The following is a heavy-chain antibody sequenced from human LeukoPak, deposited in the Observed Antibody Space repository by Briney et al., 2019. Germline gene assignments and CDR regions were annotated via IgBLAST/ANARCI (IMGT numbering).Heavy chain of an antibody. CDR2: ISSSSSSI. Sequence: GRSLRLSCAVSGFPLRIYSMNWVRQAPGRGLEWVSYISSSSSSIYYADSVKGRFTICRDNAKNSLYLQMNSLRAEDTAVYYCARGTHYYYDSSGALYWGQGTLATVSA. J-gene: IGHJ4*02. CDR1: GFPLRIYS. V-gene: IGHV3-48*01. D-gene: IGHD3-22*01. CDR3: ARGTHYYYDSSGALY.